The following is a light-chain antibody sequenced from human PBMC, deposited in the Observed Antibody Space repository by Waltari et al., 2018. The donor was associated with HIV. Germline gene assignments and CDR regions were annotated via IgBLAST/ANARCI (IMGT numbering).Light chain of an antibody. CDR1: QGINNY. Sequence: DIQLTQSPSFLSASVGDRVTITCRASQGINNYLAWYQQKPGKAPNLLIYAASTLQSGVPSRFSGGGSGTEFTLTISSLQPEDFATYYCQQLNSYPFTFGPGTTVDIK. J-gene: IGKJ3*01. CDR2: AAS. CDR3: QQLNSYPFT. V-gene: IGKV1-9*01.